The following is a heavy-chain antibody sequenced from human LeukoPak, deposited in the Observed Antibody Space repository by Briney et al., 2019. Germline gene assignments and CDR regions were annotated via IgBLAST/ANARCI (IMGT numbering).Heavy chain of an antibody. V-gene: IGHV3-21*01. D-gene: IGHD6-13*01. CDR1: RFTFSTYS. CDR3: ARVAAAGKGFDH. J-gene: IGHJ4*02. CDR2: ISSSSRYI. Sequence: GGSLRLSCSASRFTFSTYSMNWVRQAPGKGLEWVSSISSSSRYIYYADSVKGRFTISRENAKNSLYLQMNSLRAGDTGVYYCARVAAAGKGFDHWGQGTLVTVSS.